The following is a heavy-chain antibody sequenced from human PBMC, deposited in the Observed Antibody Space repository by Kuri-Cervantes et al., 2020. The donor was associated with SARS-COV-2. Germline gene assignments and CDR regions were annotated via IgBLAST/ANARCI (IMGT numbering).Heavy chain of an antibody. CDR2: ISSSGGTI. Sequence: GGSLRLSCAASGFTFSSYAMSWVRQAPGKGLEWVSYISSSGGTIYYADSVKGRFTISRDNAKNSLYLQMNSLRAEDTAVYYCARAQNTYGSGSYVYFQHWGQGTLVTVSS. CDR1: GFTFSSYA. J-gene: IGHJ1*01. CDR3: ARAQNTYGSGSYVYFQH. D-gene: IGHD3-10*01. V-gene: IGHV3-48*04.